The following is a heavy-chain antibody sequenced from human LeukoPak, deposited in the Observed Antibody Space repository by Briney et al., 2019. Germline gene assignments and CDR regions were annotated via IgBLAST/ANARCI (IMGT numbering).Heavy chain of an antibody. V-gene: IGHV3-23*01. CDR1: GFTFSSYA. CDR3: AREVGIAAAGRAFDI. J-gene: IGHJ3*02. Sequence: PGGSLRLSCAASGFTFSSYAMSWVRQAPGKGLEWVSAISGSGGSTYYADSVKGRFTISRDNAKNSLYLQMNSLRAEDTAVYYCAREVGIAAAGRAFDIWGQGTMVTVSS. CDR2: ISGSGGST. D-gene: IGHD6-13*01.